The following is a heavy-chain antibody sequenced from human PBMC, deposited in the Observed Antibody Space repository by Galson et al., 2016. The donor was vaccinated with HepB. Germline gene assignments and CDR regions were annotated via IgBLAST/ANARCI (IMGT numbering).Heavy chain of an antibody. V-gene: IGHV4-31*03. CDR2: SNNRRNT. Sequence: LSLTCTVSGGSISSGGHYWGWIRQHPGKGLEWIGYSNNRRNTYYNPSLKSRLTISVDTSKNQFSLKLSSVTAADTAVYYCARDPIAGAGYFDSWGQGTLVTVSS. D-gene: IGHD6-13*01. CDR3: ARDPIAGAGYFDS. CDR1: GGSISSGGHY. J-gene: IGHJ4*02.